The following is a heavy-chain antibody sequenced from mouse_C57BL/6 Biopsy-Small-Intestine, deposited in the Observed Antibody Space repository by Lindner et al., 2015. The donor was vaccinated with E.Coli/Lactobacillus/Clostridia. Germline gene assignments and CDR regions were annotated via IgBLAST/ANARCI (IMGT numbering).Heavy chain of an antibody. CDR1: GFTFSDYG. CDR3: ARPGTGFDY. V-gene: IGHV5-17*01. J-gene: IGHJ2*01. CDR2: ISSGSSTI. Sequence: EVQLAGVWGGLVKPGGSLKLSCAASGFTFSDYGMHWVRQAPEKGLEWVAYISSGSSTIYYADTVKGRFTISRDNAKNTLFLQMTSLRSEDTAMYYCARPGTGFDYWGQGTTLTVSS. D-gene: IGHD4-1*01.